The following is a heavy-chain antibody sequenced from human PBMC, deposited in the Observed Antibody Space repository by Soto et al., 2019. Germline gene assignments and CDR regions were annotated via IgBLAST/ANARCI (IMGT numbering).Heavy chain of an antibody. D-gene: IGHD6-13*01. CDR1: GFTLSSYN. Sequence: EVQLVESGGGLVQPGGSLRLSCAASGFTLSSYNMNWVRQAPGKGLEWVSYISGSSDTIYYADSVKGRFTISRDNAKNSLYLQMDSLRDEDTAVYYCATDHGGSTWFAGIYYYFGVDVWGQGTTVTVSS. J-gene: IGHJ6*02. V-gene: IGHV3-48*02. CDR2: ISGSSDTI. CDR3: ATDHGGSTWFAGIYYYFGVDV.